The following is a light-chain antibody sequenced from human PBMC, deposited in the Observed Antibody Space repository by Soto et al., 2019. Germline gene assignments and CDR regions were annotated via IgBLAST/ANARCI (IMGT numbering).Light chain of an antibody. Sequence: DTVMTQSPVSLPVTPGEPASISCRSSQSLLHSNGYNYLDWYLQKPGQSPQLLIYLGSNRASGVPDRFSASASGTDFTLTISRVEAEDVGVYYCMGALQSPPTFGQGTKVDIK. CDR2: LGS. J-gene: IGKJ1*01. CDR1: QSLLHSNGYNY. V-gene: IGKV2-28*01. CDR3: MGALQSPPT.